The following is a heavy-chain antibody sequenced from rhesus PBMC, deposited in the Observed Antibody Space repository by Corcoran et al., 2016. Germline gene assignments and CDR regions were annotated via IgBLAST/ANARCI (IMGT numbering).Heavy chain of an antibody. CDR1: GCSISGYYS. CDR3: DTAGTAIDY. J-gene: IGHJ4*01. V-gene: IGHV4-73*01. CDR2: IDCNSEST. D-gene: IGHD5-24*01. Sequence: QVRLQQWGEGLVKPSETLSLTCAVYGCSISGYYSWSWLRPAPGKGLEWIGNIDCNSESTNYKPSIKNRVTISKDTSKNQFSLPLSSVTAADTTLYYCDTAGTAIDYWGQGVLVTVSS.